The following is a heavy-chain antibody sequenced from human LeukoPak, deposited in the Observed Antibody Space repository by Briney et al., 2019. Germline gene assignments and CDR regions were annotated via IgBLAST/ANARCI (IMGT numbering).Heavy chain of an antibody. CDR3: ARGAMATTPFFDY. J-gene: IGHJ4*02. V-gene: IGHV4-59*01. CDR1: GGSISNYY. CDR2: VYYTGST. Sequence: PSETLSLTCPVSGGSISNYYYWTWIRQPPGKGLEWIGYVYYTGSTNFNPSLKSRVTMSLDTSRNQFSLKLTSLTAADTAVYYCARGAMATTPFFDYWGQGTRVTVSS. D-gene: IGHD5-24*01.